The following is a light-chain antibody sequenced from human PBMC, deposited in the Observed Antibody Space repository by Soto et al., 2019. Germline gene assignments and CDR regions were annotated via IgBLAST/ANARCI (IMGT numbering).Light chain of an antibody. CDR1: SSDVGGYNY. CDR2: DVS. CDR3: QVWDSSSDHVV. Sequence: QSALTQPRSVSGSPGQSVTISCTGTSSDVGGYNYVSWYQQHPGKAPKLMIYDVSKRPSGVPDRFSGANSGITATLTISGVEAGDEADYYCQVWDSSSDHVVFGGGTKLTVL. J-gene: IGLJ2*01. V-gene: IGLV2-11*01.